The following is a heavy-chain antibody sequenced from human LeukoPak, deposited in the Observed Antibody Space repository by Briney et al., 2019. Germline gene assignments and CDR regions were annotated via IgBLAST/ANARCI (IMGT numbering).Heavy chain of an antibody. J-gene: IGHJ4*02. V-gene: IGHV4-39*07. Sequence: SETLSLTCTVSGGSISSSSYYWGWIRQPPGKGLEWIGSIYYSGSTYYNPSLKSRVTISVDTSKNQFSLKLSSVTAADTAVYYCARGWIFPTWGFDYWGQGTLVTVSS. D-gene: IGHD2-2*03. CDR3: ARGWIFPTWGFDY. CDR1: GGSISSSSYY. CDR2: IYYSGST.